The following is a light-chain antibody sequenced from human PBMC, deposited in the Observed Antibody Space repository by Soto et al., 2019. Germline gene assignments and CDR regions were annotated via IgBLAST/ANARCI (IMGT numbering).Light chain of an antibody. J-gene: IGLJ2*01. CDR1: SIGSKS. V-gene: IGLV3-21*02. CDR2: ENS. CDR3: QVWDTHTDHVL. Sequence: SYELTQPPSVSVAPGQAATITCGADSIGSKSVQWYQQRSGQAPVMVVYENSDRPSGIPERFSGSSSGNTATLSITRVEAGDEADYYCQVWDTHTDHVLFGGGTKVTVL.